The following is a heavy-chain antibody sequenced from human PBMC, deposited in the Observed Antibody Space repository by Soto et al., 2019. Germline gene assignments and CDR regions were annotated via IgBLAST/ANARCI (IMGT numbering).Heavy chain of an antibody. D-gene: IGHD2-15*01. Sequence: AGESLKISCQGSGYSFSSYWIAWVRQMSGKGLEWVGVIHPGDSDTRYSPSFQGQVTISADKSISTVYVQWASLKASDTAVYYCARLGFGGHFGSYYFYGMDVWGQGTTVTVSS. J-gene: IGHJ6*02. CDR3: ARLGFGGHFGSYYFYGMDV. CDR1: GYSFSSYW. CDR2: IHPGDSDT. V-gene: IGHV5-51*01.